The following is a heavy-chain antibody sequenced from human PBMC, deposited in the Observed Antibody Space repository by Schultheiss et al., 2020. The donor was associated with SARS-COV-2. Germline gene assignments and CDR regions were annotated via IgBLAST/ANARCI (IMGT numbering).Heavy chain of an antibody. CDR1: GFSLRTSGMC. Sequence: SGPTLVKPTQTLTLTCTFSGFSLRTSGMCVTWIRQPPGKALEWLALIYWDDDKRYSPSLKSRLTITKDTSKSQVVLTMTNMDPVDTATYYCARILSGWYASGWYFDLWGRGTLVTVSS. J-gene: IGHJ2*01. CDR2: IYWDDDK. CDR3: ARILSGWYASGWYFDL. V-gene: IGHV2-5*08. D-gene: IGHD6-19*01.